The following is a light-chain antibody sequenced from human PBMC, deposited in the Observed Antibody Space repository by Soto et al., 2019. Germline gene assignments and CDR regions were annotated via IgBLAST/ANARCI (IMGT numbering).Light chain of an antibody. CDR3: QSYGSSLSVS. V-gene: IGLV1-40*01. J-gene: IGLJ2*01. CDR1: SSNIGAGYD. Sequence: QSVLTQPPSVSGAPGQRVTISCTGSSSNIGAGYDVHWYQQLPGTAPKLLIYGNSNRPSGVPDRFSGSKSGTSASLAITGLQAEDEADYCCQSYGSSLSVSFGGGTKLTVL. CDR2: GNS.